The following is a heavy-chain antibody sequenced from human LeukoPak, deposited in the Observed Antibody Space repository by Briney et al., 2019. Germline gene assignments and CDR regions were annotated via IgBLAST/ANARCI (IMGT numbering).Heavy chain of an antibody. Sequence: PGGSLRLSCAASGFTFSNYAMSWVRQAPGKGLEWVSAISANGGGTYYADSVKGRFTISRDNSKNTLYLQMNSLRAEDTAVYYCAKGSSPFDYWGRGTLVTVSS. V-gene: IGHV3-23*01. CDR2: ISANGGGT. D-gene: IGHD6-13*01. CDR3: AKGSSPFDY. J-gene: IGHJ4*02. CDR1: GFTFSNYA.